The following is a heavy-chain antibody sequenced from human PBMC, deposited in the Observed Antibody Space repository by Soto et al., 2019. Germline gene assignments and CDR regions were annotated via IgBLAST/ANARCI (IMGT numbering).Heavy chain of an antibody. CDR2: ISYDGSNK. CDR1: GFTFSSYG. V-gene: IGHV3-30*18. CDR3: AKADLY. J-gene: IGHJ4*02. Sequence: GGSLRLSCAASGFTFSSYGMHWVRQAPGKGLEWVAVISYDGSNKYYADSVKGRFTISRDNSKNTLYLQMNSLRAEDTAVYYCAKADLYCGQGTLVTVSS.